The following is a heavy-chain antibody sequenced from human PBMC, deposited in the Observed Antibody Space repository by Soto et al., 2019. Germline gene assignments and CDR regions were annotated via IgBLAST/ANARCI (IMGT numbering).Heavy chain of an antibody. CDR2: ISYHGNDK. V-gene: IGHV3-30*18. D-gene: IGHD4-17*01. CDR3: AKDHLLTTVTTVGV. CDR1: GFTFSTYG. J-gene: IGHJ4*02. Sequence: GGSLRLSCAASGFTFSTYGMHWVRQAPGKGLEWVAVISYHGNDKYYAESVKGRFTISRDNFKNTLYLQMDSLRPEDTAVYYCAKDHLLTTVTTVGVWGQGALVTVSS.